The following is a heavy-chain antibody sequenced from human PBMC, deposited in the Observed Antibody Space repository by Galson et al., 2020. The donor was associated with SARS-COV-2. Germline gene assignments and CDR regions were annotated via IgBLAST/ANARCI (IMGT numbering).Heavy chain of an antibody. J-gene: IGHJ6*02. CDR2: IYTSGNT. CDR3: ARGELLEFYYYGMDV. Sequence: SETLSLTCTVSGASIRSGRYHWSWIRQPAGKGLESIERIYTSGNTNYNPSLKSRVTISLDTSKNQFSLRLRSVTAADTAVYYCARGELLEFYYYGMDVWGQGTTVTVSS. D-gene: IGHD3-3*01. CDR1: GASIRSGRYH. V-gene: IGHV4-61*02.